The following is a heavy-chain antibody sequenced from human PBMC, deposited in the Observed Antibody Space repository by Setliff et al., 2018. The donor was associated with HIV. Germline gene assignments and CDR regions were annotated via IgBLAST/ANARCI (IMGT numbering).Heavy chain of an antibody. J-gene: IGHJ3*01. V-gene: IGHV3-7*03. Sequence: PGESLRLSCAASGFTFSSYWMSWVRQAPGKGLEWVANIKEDGSEKYHVDSVKGRFTISRDNAKNSLYLQMNSLRAEDTAVYYCVRDGPPRGAFDVWGQGTLVTVSS. D-gene: IGHD3-10*01. CDR3: VRDGPPRGAFDV. CDR2: IKEDGSEK. CDR1: GFTFSSYW.